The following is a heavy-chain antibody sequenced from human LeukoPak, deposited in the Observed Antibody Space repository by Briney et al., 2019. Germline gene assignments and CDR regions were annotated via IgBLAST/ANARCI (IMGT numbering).Heavy chain of an antibody. CDR1: GITFSSYA. V-gene: IGHV3-23*01. CDR3: ATKAGSRTDQYPLDY. J-gene: IGHJ4*02. D-gene: IGHD2-15*01. Sequence: PGGSLRLSCAASGITFSSYAMSWVRQAPGKGLEWFSVISVSGGTTYYADSVKGRFTISRDNSKNTLYLQMRSMRAEDTDVYYCATKAGSRTDQYPLDYWGQGTLVTVSS. CDR2: ISVSGGTT.